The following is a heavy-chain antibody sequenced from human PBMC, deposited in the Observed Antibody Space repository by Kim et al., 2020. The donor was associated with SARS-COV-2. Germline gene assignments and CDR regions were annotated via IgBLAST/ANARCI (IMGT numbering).Heavy chain of an antibody. Sequence: FQGRVTITRDTSASTAYMELSSLRSEDTAVYYCAREGGAGGYVPTDYFDYWGQGTLVTVSS. V-gene: IGHV1-3*01. CDR3: AREGGAGGYVPTDYFDY. D-gene: IGHD5-12*01. J-gene: IGHJ4*01.